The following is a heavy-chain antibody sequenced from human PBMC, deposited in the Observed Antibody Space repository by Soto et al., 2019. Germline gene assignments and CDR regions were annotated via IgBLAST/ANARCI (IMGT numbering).Heavy chain of an antibody. CDR3: ARESTVTTPGDAFDI. J-gene: IGHJ3*02. D-gene: IGHD4-17*01. V-gene: IGHV4-31*01. Sequence: QVQLQESGPGLVKPSQTLSLTCTVSGGSISSGGYYWSWIRQHPGKGLEWIGYIYYSGSTYYNPSPKSPVTISVDTSKNQFSLKLSSVTAADTAVYYCARESTVTTPGDAFDIWGQGTMVTVSS. CDR2: IYYSGST. CDR1: GGSISSGGYY.